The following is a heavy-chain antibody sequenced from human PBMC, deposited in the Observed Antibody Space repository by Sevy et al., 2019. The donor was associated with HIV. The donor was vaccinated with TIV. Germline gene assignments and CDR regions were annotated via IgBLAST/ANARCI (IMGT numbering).Heavy chain of an antibody. CDR3: VRFDTKIKIFGVPRGAY. D-gene: IGHD3-3*01. Sequence: SETLSLTCTVYGGSFSDFYWNWIRQSPGKGREWIGEINHREVTNYNPSLKSRATISADASNRQFSLKLTSVTAADTAVYYCVRFDTKIKIFGVPRGAYWGPGTLVTVSS. CDR1: GGSFSDFY. CDR2: INHREVT. V-gene: IGHV4-34*01. J-gene: IGHJ4*02.